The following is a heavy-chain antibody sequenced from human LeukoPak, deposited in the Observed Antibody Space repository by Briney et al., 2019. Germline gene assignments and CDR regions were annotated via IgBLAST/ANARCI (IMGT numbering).Heavy chain of an antibody. CDR3: ATYRSSGWYMPPNY. CDR2: ISSSSSYI. J-gene: IGHJ4*02. Sequence: PGGSLRLSCAASGFTFSSYSMSWVRQAPGKGLGWVSSISSSSSYIYYADSVKGRFTISRDNAKNSLYLQMNSLRAEDTAVYYCATYRSSGWYMPPNYWGQGTLVTVSA. V-gene: IGHV3-21*01. D-gene: IGHD6-19*01. CDR1: GFTFSSYS.